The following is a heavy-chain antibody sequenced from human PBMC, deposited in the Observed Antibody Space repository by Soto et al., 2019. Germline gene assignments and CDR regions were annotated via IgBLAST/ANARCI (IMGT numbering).Heavy chain of an antibody. Sequence: SSVKGSCKASGCTFSIYTISWVRQAPGQGLEWMGRIIPILGIANYAQKFQGRVTITADKSTSTAYMELSSLRSEDTAVYYCARDDIVVVVAARYGMDVWGQGTTVTVSS. D-gene: IGHD2-15*01. CDR2: IIPILGIA. V-gene: IGHV1-69*04. CDR3: ARDDIVVVVAARYGMDV. J-gene: IGHJ6*02. CDR1: GCTFSIYT.